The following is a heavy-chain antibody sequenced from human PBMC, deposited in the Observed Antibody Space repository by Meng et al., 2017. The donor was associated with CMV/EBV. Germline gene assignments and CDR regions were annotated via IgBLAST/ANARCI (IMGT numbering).Heavy chain of an antibody. Sequence: GESLKISCAASGFTFSSYAMSWVRQAPGKGLEWVSAISGSGGSTYYADSVKGRFTISRDNSKNTLYLQMNSLRAEDTAVYYCAKVPGSLYLRSYYFDYWGQGILVTVSS. CDR2: ISGSGGST. J-gene: IGHJ4*02. CDR1: GFTFSSYA. V-gene: IGHV3-23*01. D-gene: IGHD3-10*01. CDR3: AKVPGSLYLRSYYFDY.